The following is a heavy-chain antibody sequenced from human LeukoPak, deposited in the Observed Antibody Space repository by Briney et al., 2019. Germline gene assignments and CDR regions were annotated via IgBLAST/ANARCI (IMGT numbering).Heavy chain of an antibody. J-gene: IGHJ4*02. CDR1: GFTFSSYA. CDR2: ISGSGGST. Sequence: QSGGSLRLSCAASGFTFSSYAMNWVRQAPGKGLEWVSVISGSGGSTYYADSVKGRFTISRDNSKNTLYLQMNSLRAEDTAVYYCAKDPYTPPVRGHFDNWGQGTLVTVSS. CDR3: AKDPYTPPVRGHFDN. D-gene: IGHD1-1*01. V-gene: IGHV3-23*01.